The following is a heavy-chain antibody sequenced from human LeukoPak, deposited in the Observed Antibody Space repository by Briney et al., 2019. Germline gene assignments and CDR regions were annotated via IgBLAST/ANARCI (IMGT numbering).Heavy chain of an antibody. D-gene: IGHD1-26*01. J-gene: IGHJ5*02. CDR3: ARGGLYRGAGSFDP. Sequence: GGCLRLSCTASVFTFTIYAISWVRQARGKGLEGVSDLSAGGDIINYAVSVMGRFTISRDNSENTMYLKMNSLRAEDTAVYCCARGGLYRGAGSFDPWGQGTLVTVSS. CDR2: LSAGGDII. CDR1: VFTFTIYA. V-gene: IGHV3-23*01.